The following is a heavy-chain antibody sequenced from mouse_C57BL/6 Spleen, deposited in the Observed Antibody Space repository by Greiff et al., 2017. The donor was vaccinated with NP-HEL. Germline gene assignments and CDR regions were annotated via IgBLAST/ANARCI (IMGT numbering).Heavy chain of an antibody. V-gene: IGHV1-52*01. J-gene: IGHJ4*01. D-gene: IGHD1-1*01. CDR2: IDPSDSET. Sequence: QVQLQQPGAELVRPGSSVKLSCKASGYTFTSYWMHWVKQRPIQGLEWIGNIDPSDSETHYNQKFKDKATLTVDKSSSTAYMQLISLTSEDSAVYYCARSDYGSKYYAMDYWGQGTSVTVSS. CDR1: GYTFTSYW. CDR3: ARSDYGSKYYAMDY.